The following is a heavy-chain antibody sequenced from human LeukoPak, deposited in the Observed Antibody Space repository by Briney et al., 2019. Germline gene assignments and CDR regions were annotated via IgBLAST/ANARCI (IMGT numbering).Heavy chain of an antibody. D-gene: IGHD3-16*02. CDR3: ARHRYDYFDY. CDR2: ISSSGST. J-gene: IGHJ4*02. V-gene: IGHV4-59*08. CDR1: GGSITSHP. Sequence: SETLSLTCNVSGGSITSHPWSWIRPPPGKGLEWIGYISSSGSTNFHTSFKSRVTISADRSKNQISLRMRSVTAADTAVYYCARHRYDYFDYWGQGTLVTVSS.